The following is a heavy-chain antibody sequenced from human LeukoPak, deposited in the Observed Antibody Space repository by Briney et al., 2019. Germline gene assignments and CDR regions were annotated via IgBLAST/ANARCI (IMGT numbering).Heavy chain of an antibody. CDR2: ISYDGSNK. V-gene: IGHV3-30-3*01. J-gene: IGHJ6*03. Sequence: PGGSLRLSCAASGFTFSSYAMHWVRQAPGKGLEWVAVISYDGSNKYYADSVKGRLTISRDNSKNTLYLQMSSLRAEDTAVYYCAKDRYNNYYYMDVWGKGTTVTVSS. D-gene: IGHD1-1*01. CDR1: GFTFSSYA. CDR3: AKDRYNNYYYMDV.